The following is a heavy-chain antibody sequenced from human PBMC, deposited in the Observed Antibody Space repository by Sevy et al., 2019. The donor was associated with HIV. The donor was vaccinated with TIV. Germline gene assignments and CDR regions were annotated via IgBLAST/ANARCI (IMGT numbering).Heavy chain of an antibody. CDR1: GGSISSSSYY. Sequence: SETLSLTCTVSGGSISSSSYYWGWIRQPPGKGLEWIGSIYYGGSTYYNPSLKSRVTISVDTSKNQFSLKLSSVTAADTAVYYCARLEYPSFDYLGQGTMVTVSS. J-gene: IGHJ4*02. CDR2: IYYGGST. CDR3: ARLEYPSFDY. V-gene: IGHV4-39*01.